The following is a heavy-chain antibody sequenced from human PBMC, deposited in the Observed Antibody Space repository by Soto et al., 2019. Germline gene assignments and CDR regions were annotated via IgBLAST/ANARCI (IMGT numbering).Heavy chain of an antibody. V-gene: IGHV4-30-4*01. D-gene: IGHD3-22*01. CDR3: ARDTASKDYDSHSYYPHFES. CDR1: GGCINTDYY. CDR2: IYYTGGT. Sequence: ILSLTCDVAGGCINTDYYWSWIRQPPVMGLEWIGRIYYTGGTFYSPSLKSRLALSVDTSKNQFSLRLRSVTAAHTAVYYCARDTASKDYDSHSYYPHFESWGQGALVTVSS. J-gene: IGHJ5*01.